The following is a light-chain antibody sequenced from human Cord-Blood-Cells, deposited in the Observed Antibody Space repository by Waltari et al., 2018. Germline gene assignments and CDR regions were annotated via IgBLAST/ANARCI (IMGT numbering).Light chain of an antibody. Sequence: DIQMTQSPSTLSAPVGDRVTITCRASQSISSWLAWYQQKPGKAPKLLIYDASSLESGVRSRFSGSGAGTEFTLTISSLQPDDFATYYCQQYNSYSPWTFGQGTKVEIK. CDR3: QQYNSYSPWT. CDR1: QSISSW. CDR2: DAS. J-gene: IGKJ1*01. V-gene: IGKV1-5*01.